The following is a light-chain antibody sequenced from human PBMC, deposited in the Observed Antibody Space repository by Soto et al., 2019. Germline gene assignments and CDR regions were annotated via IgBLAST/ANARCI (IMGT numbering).Light chain of an antibody. CDR2: GAS. CDR3: QQYNNWWT. CDR1: QSVSNN. Sequence: EIVMTQSPATLSVSPGERATLSCRASQSVSNNLAWYQKKPGQAPRLLIYGASPRATGIPARFSGSGSGTEFTLTISSLQSEDCAVYYCQQYNNWWTFGQGTKVEIK. V-gene: IGKV3-15*01. J-gene: IGKJ1*01.